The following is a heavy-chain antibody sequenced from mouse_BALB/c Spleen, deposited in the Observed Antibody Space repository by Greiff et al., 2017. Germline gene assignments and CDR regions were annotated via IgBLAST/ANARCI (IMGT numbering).Heavy chain of an antibody. Sequence: EVQRVESGGGLVQPGGSRKLSCAASGFTFSSFGMHWVRQAPEKGLEWVAYISSGSSTIYYADTVKGRFTISRDNPKNTLFLQMTSLRSEDTAMYYCARWGLPHWYFDVWGAGTTVTVSS. CDR3: ARWGLPHWYFDV. CDR2: ISSGSSTI. V-gene: IGHV5-17*02. D-gene: IGHD2-4*01. J-gene: IGHJ1*01. CDR1: GFTFSSFG.